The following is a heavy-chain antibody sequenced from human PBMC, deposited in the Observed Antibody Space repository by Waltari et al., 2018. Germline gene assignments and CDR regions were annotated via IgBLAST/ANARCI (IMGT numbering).Heavy chain of an antibody. J-gene: IGHJ4*02. CDR2: ISGSGGTT. CDR3: AKDRYSSSWYYFAY. Sequence: WVRQAPGKGLEWVSSISGSGGTTYYADSVKGRFTISRDNSRNTLYLQINSLRVEDTAVYYCAKDRYSSSWYYFAYWGQGTLVTVSS. V-gene: IGHV3-23*01. D-gene: IGHD6-13*01.